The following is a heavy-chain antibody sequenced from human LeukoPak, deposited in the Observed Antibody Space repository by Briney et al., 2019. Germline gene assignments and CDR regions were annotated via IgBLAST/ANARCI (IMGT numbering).Heavy chain of an antibody. J-gene: IGHJ4*02. D-gene: IGHD5-18*01. V-gene: IGHV1-46*01. CDR2: INPRGMST. Sequence: ASVKVSCKASGYTFTSYAMNWVRQAPGQGLEWMGVINPRGMSTIYAEKFQGRIIMTRDLSTTTDYMELSSLKSDDTAVYYCARGYNVDTAMTIVDYFDYWGQGTLVTVSS. CDR3: ARGYNVDTAMTIVDYFDY. CDR1: GYTFTSYA.